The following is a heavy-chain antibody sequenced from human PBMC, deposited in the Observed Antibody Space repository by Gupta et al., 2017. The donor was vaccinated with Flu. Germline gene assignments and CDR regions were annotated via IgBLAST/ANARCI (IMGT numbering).Heavy chain of an antibody. Sequence: SAIGGNKYYADSVKGRFTIARDNSKSMLYLQRNRLRAEDTAIYYCAKDRWGYCSGNTCYFDAFAMGCQGTKVTVSS. D-gene: IGHD2-2*01. CDR2: SAIGGNK. J-gene: IGHJ3*02. CDR3: AKDRWGYCSGNTCYFDAFAM. V-gene: IGHV3-23*01.